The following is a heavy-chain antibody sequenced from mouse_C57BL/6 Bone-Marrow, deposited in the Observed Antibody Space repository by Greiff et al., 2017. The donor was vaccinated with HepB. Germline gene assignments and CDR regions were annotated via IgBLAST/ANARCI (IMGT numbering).Heavy chain of an antibody. CDR1: GYTFTSYW. Sequence: QVQLQQPGAELVRPGTSVKLSCKASGYTFTSYWMHWVKQRPGQGLEWIGVIDPSDSYTNYNQKFKGKATLTVDTSSSTAYMQLSSLTSEDSAVYYCARLDLFITTVVASPAWFAYWGQGTLVTVSA. D-gene: IGHD1-1*01. CDR3: ARLDLFITTVVASPAWFAY. V-gene: IGHV1-59*01. J-gene: IGHJ3*01. CDR2: IDPSDSYT.